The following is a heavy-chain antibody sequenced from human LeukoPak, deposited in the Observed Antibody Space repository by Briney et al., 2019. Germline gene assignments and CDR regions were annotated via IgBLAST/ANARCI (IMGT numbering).Heavy chain of an antibody. CDR2: IKSKTNGGTT. J-gene: IGHJ4*02. Sequence: PGGSLRLSCAASGFTFSNAWMSWVRQAPGKGLEWVGRIKSKTNGGTTDYAAPVKGRFTIPRDDSKNTLYLQMNSLKTEDTAVYYCTTDETLMVDTGDYWGQGTLVTVSS. V-gene: IGHV3-15*01. CDR3: TTDETLMVDTGDY. CDR1: GFTFSNAW. D-gene: IGHD5-18*01.